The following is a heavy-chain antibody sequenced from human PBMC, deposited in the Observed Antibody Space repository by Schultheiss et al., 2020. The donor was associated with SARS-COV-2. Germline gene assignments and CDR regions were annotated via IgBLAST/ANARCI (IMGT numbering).Heavy chain of an antibody. J-gene: IGHJ4*02. CDR2: IYHSGST. CDR1: GGSISSGGYY. CDR3: ASWGSYRSYYFDY. V-gene: IGHV4-30-2*01. Sequence: SETLSLTCTVSGGSISSGGYYWSWIRQHPGKGLEWIGYIYHSGSTYYNPSLKSRVTISVDRSKNQFSLKLSSVTAADTAVYYCASWGSYRSYYFDYWGQGTLVTVSS. D-gene: IGHD3-16*02.